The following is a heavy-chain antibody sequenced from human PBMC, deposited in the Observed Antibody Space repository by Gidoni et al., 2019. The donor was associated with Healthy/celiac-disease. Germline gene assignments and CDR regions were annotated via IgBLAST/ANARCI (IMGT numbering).Heavy chain of an antibody. V-gene: IGHV3-64D*06. Sequence: EVQLVESGGGLVQPGGALRLSCSASGFTFSSYAMHWVRQAPGKGLEYVSAISSNGGSTYYADSVKGRFTISRDNSKNTLYLQMSSLRAEDTAVYYCVKDQDSYGPGGFDYWGQGTLVTVSS. CDR2: ISSNGGST. J-gene: IGHJ4*02. CDR3: VKDQDSYGPGGFDY. D-gene: IGHD5-18*01. CDR1: GFTFSSYA.